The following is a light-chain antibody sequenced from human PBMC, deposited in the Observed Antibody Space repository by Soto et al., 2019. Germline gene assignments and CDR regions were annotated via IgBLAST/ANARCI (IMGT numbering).Light chain of an antibody. V-gene: IGKV3-20*01. Sequence: IVLTQSPGTLSLSPGERATLSCRVSQTVSSSYLAWYQQKPGQAPRLLIYGASSRATGIPDRFSGSGSGTDFTLTISRLEPEDFAVYYCQQYGSSPVTFGQGTKLEIK. CDR1: QTVSSSY. J-gene: IGKJ2*01. CDR3: QQYGSSPVT. CDR2: GAS.